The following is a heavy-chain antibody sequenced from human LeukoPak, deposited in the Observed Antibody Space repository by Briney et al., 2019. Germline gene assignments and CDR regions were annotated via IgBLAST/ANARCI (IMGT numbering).Heavy chain of an antibody. D-gene: IGHD6-19*01. V-gene: IGHV4-39*07. J-gene: IGHJ6*03. Sequence: PSETLSLTCNVSGVSIRGSNYYWGLIRQPPGKRLQWIGSIHYSGTTYYNPSLKSRVTISVDTSKNQFSLKLSSVTAADTAVYYCARGLALGAQWRRYYYYYMDVWGKGTTVTVSS. CDR2: IHYSGTT. CDR1: GVSIRGSNYY. CDR3: ARGLALGAQWRRYYYYYMDV.